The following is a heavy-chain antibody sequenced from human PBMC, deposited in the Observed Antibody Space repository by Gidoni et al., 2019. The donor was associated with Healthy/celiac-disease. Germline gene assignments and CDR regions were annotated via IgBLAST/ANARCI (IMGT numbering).Heavy chain of an antibody. CDR3: AKSSFYGDYGYFQH. Sequence: EVQLVESGGGLVQPGRSLRLSCEASGFTFADYAMHWVRQAPGKGLEWVSGISWNSGSIGYADSVKGRFTISRDNAKNSLYLQMNSLRAEDTALYYCAKSSFYGDYGYFQHWGQGTLVTVSS. CDR1: GFTFADYA. D-gene: IGHD4-17*01. CDR2: ISWNSGSI. V-gene: IGHV3-9*01. J-gene: IGHJ1*01.